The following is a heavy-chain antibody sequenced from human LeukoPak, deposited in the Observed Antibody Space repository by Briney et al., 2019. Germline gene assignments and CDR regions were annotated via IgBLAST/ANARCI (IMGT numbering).Heavy chain of an antibody. Sequence: GGSLRLSCAASGFTFSSYSMNWVRQAPGKGLEWVSSIGSSSGSIYYADSVKGRFTISRDNAKNSLYLQMSSLRAEDTAVYYCARDSGSGRGNYYYDMDVWGQGTTVTVS. CDR3: ARDSGSGRGNYYYDMDV. CDR1: GFTFSSYS. D-gene: IGHD3-10*01. V-gene: IGHV3-21*01. J-gene: IGHJ6*02. CDR2: IGSSSGSI.